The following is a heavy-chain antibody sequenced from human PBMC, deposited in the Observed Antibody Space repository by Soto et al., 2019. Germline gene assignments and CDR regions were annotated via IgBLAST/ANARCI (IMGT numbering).Heavy chain of an antibody. V-gene: IGHV4-34*01. Sequence: QVQLQQWGAGLLKPSETLSLTCAVYNGSFTGHYWTWIRQPPGKGLEWIGEIDHSGSTNYNPSLKSRVTISVDTSKNQFSLILTSVTAADTAVYYCVSRARERGSASITFGGAGPQCGDYWGQGNLVTVSS. D-gene: IGHD3-16*01. CDR2: IDHSGST. J-gene: IGHJ4*02. CDR3: VSRARERGSASITFGGAGPQCGDY. CDR1: NGSFTGHY.